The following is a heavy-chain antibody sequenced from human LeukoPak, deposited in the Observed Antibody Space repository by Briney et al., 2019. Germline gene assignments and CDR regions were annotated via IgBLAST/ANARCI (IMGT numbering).Heavy chain of an antibody. CDR3: ARPVFWRRAEKFDF. CDR2: TNPLDSET. D-gene: IGHD3-3*01. CDR1: GYSFTNNW. J-gene: IGHJ4*02. Sequence: GESLKISCQASGYSFTNNWIGWVRQMSGRGLEWMGTTNPLDSETRYSPSFQGQVTISVDKSINTAYLQWSSLKASDTAMYYCARPVFWRRAEKFDFWGQGTLVTVSS. V-gene: IGHV5-51*01.